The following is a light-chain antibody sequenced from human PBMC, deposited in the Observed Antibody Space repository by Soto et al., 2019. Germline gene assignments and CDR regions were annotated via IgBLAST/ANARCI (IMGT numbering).Light chain of an antibody. CDR3: LEYADIPPFT. Sequence: DIQMTQSPSSLSASVGDRVTITCQASEDIRKSLNWFQHKPGKAPKLLIYAASNLEAGVPSRFRGGGSGTDFTFTISSLQPEDIATYYCLEYADIPPFTFGPGTKVDLK. J-gene: IGKJ3*01. V-gene: IGKV1-33*01. CDR2: AAS. CDR1: EDIRKS.